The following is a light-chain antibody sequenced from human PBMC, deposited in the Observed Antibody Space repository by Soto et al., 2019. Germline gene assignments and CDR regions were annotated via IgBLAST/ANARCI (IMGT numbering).Light chain of an antibody. Sequence: QSVLTQPPSASGTPGQRVTISCSGSSSNIGSNTVNWYQQLPGTAPKLLIYSNNQRPSGVPDRFSGSKSGTSASLAISGLQSEHEADSYCSSYAGSNNSEVLGNGTKVTV. V-gene: IGLV1-44*01. CDR1: SSNIGSNT. CDR2: SNN. CDR3: SSYAGSNNSEV. J-gene: IGLJ1*01.